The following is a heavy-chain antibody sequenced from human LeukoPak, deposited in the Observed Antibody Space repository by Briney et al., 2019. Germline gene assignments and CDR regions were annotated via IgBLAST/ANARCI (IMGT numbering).Heavy chain of an antibody. Sequence: GGSLRLSCAASGFTFSSYGMHWVRQAPGKGLEWVAVIWYDGSNKYCADSVKGRFTISRDNSKNTLYLQMNSLRAEDTAVYYCARDVTHAYFDYWGQGTLVTVSS. V-gene: IGHV3-33*01. CDR1: GFTFSSYG. CDR3: ARDVTHAYFDY. CDR2: IWYDGSNK. J-gene: IGHJ4*02.